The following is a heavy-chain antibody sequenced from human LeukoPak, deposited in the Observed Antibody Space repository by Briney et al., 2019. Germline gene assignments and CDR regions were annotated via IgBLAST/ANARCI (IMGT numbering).Heavy chain of an antibody. CDR1: GGSISSGGYY. CDR2: IYYSGNT. CDR3: ARVYYDSSGYYSYYYYYYMDV. Sequence: SETLSLTCTVSGGSISSGGYYWSWIRQHPGMGLEGIGYIYYSGNTYYNPSLKSRVIILVDTSKNQFSMKLSSVNAEDTAVYYCARVYYDSSGYYSYYYYYYMDVWGKGTTVTVSS. D-gene: IGHD3-22*01. V-gene: IGHV4-31*03. J-gene: IGHJ6*03.